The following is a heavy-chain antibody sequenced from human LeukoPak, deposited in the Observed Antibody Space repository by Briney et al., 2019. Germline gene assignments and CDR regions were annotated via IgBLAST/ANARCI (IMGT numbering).Heavy chain of an antibody. Sequence: GGSLRLPCTVSGFTVSINSMSWVRQAPGKGLEWVSFIYSGGNTHYADSVKGRFTISRDNAKNSLYLQMNSLRAEDTAVYYCVRDSDYSNYVFDYWGQGTLVTVSS. J-gene: IGHJ4*02. CDR2: IYSGGNT. V-gene: IGHV3-66*01. CDR1: GFTVSINS. CDR3: VRDSDYSNYVFDY. D-gene: IGHD4-11*01.